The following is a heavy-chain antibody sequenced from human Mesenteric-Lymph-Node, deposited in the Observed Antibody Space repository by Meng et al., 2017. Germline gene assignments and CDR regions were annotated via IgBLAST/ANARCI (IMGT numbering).Heavy chain of an antibody. Sequence: GGSLRLSCAVSGFTFSSYAMTWVRQAPGKGLEWVSAISGSGGSTYYADSVKGRFTISRDNSKNTLYLQMNSLRAEDTAVYYCAKFGSYGLPPSYWGQGTLVTVSS. D-gene: IGHD2-15*01. CDR2: ISGSGGST. J-gene: IGHJ4*02. V-gene: IGHV3-23*01. CDR3: AKFGSYGLPPSY. CDR1: GFTFSSYA.